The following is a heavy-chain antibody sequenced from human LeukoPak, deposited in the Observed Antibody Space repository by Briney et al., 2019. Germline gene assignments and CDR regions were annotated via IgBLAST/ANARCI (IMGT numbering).Heavy chain of an antibody. CDR3: ARQNAAYDSSGYSNDY. CDR2: ISAYNGNT. CDR1: GYTFTSYG. V-gene: IGHV1-18*01. J-gene: IGHJ4*02. Sequence: ASVKVSCKASGYTFTSYGISWVRQAPGQGLEWMGWISAYNGNTNYAQKLQGSVTMTTDTSTSTAYMELRSLRSDDTAVYYCARQNAAYDSSGYSNDYWGQGTLVTVSS. D-gene: IGHD3-22*01.